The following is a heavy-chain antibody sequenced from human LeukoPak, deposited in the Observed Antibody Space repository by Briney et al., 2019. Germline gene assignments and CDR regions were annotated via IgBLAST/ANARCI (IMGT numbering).Heavy chain of an antibody. CDR3: VGSGSYTYRTFDY. Sequence: SETLSLTCTVSGGSISSSSYYWGWIRQPPGKGLEWIGSIYYSGSTYYNPSLKSRVTISVDTSKNQFSLKLSSVTAADTAVYYCVGSGSYTYRTFDYWGQGTLVTVSS. V-gene: IGHV4-39*01. D-gene: IGHD3-10*01. CDR2: IYYSGST. J-gene: IGHJ4*02. CDR1: GGSISSSSYY.